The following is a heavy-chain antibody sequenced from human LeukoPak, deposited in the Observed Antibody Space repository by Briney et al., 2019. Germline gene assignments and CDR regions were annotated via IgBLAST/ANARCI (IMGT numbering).Heavy chain of an antibody. CDR2: INPNSGGT. J-gene: IGHJ1*01. D-gene: IGHD6-19*01. V-gene: IGHV1-2*04. CDR1: GYTFTGYY. CDR3: ARGRPWLVLRGGGQYFQH. Sequence: GASVKVSCKASGYTFTGYYMHWVRQAPGQGLGWMGWINPNSGGTNYAQRFQGWVTMTRDTSISTVYMELSRPRSDDTAVYYCARGRPWLVLRGGGQYFQHWGQGTLVTVSS.